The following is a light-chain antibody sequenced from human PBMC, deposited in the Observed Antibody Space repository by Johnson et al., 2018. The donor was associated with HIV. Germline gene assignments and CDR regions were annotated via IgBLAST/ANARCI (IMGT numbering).Light chain of an antibody. Sequence: QSVLTQPPSVSAAPGQTVTISCSGSSSNIGSNYVSWYQQLPGTAPKLLIYDSDKRPSGIPDRFSGSNSGTSATLGITGLQTGYEADYYCGTWDSSLSAGVFGSGTKVTVL. V-gene: IGLV1-51*01. CDR3: GTWDSSLSAGV. J-gene: IGLJ1*01. CDR2: DSD. CDR1: SSNIGSNY.